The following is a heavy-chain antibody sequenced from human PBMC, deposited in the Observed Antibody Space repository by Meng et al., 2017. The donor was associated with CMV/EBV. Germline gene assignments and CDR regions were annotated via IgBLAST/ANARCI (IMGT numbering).Heavy chain of an antibody. J-gene: IGHJ4*02. D-gene: IGHD6-13*01. CDR2: IKGDGSHT. Sequence: ESLMISCTSSGFTFSDYWMHWVRQTPGKGLLWVSRIKGDGSHTIYGDSVKGRFTISRDNAKNTLYLQMNTLRVEDTAVYYCVRDGHSWNFDYWGQGSLVTVSS. CDR3: VRDGHSWNFDY. CDR1: GFTFSDYW. V-gene: IGHV3-74*01.